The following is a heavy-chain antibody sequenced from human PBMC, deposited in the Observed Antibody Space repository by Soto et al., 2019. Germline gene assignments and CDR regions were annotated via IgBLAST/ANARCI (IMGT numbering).Heavy chain of an antibody. J-gene: IGHJ4*02. CDR2: IYYIGDT. V-gene: IGHV4-59*01. D-gene: IGHD2-2*02. CDR1: GGSFSSFY. Sequence: SETLSLTCTVSGGSFSSFYWTWFRQPPGQGLESIGYIYYIGDTNSNPSLKSRVTISMDTSKKQFSLQLRSVTAADTAIYYCARYTRTPDSWGQGILVTVSS. CDR3: ARYTRTPDS.